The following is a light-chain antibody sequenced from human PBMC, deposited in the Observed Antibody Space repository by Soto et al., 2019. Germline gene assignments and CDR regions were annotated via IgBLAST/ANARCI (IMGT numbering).Light chain of an antibody. CDR2: AAS. Sequence: DIQMTPSPSSLSASVGDRVTITCRASQGISNYLAWYQQKPGKVPKLLIYAASTLRSGVPSRFGGSGSGTEFTLTISSLQPDDFATYYCQHYNSYSEAFGQGTKVDI. J-gene: IGKJ1*01. CDR1: QGISNY. CDR3: QHYNSYSEA. V-gene: IGKV1-27*01.